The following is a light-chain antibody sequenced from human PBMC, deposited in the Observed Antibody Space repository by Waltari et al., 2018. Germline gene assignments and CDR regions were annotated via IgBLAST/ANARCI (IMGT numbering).Light chain of an antibody. CDR3: ATWDDSLNGL. J-gene: IGLJ2*01. CDR2: STN. V-gene: IGLV1-44*01. Sequence: QSVLTQPPSASGTPGQRVTISCSGRSSNIGSKSVNWYQQVSGAAPKLLTYSTNKRPSGVPDRFSGSKSGTSASLAISGLQSEDEAYYYCATWDDSLNGLFGGGTKLTVL. CDR1: SSNIGSKS.